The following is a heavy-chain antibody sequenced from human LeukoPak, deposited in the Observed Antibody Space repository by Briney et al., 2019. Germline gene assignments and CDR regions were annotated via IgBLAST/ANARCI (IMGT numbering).Heavy chain of an antibody. Sequence: GGSLRLSCAASGFTVSTNYMSWVRQAPGKGPEWVSLISGGGDTYYADSVRGRFTISRDISKNTLYLQMNSLRAEDTAVYYCARGHSDTGGYHYVYWGQGTLVTVSS. D-gene: IGHD3-22*01. CDR1: GFTVSTNY. CDR3: ARGHSDTGGYHYVY. V-gene: IGHV3-53*01. CDR2: ISGGGDT. J-gene: IGHJ4*02.